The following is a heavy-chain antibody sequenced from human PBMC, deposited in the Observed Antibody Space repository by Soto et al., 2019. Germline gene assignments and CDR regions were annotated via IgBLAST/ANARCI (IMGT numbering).Heavy chain of an antibody. CDR1: DIYIGRDR. CDR2: VYHSGST. CDR3: ARGRDGYNYYFDY. V-gene: IGHV4-30-2*01. Sequence: PSEPLSVTCNVSDIYIGRDRSRWVRPPPGKGLEWIAYVYHSGSTYYNPSLKSRVTISVDRSKNQFSLKLSSVTAADTAVYYCARGRDGYNYYFDYWGQGTLVTVSS. D-gene: IGHD5-12*01. J-gene: IGHJ4*02.